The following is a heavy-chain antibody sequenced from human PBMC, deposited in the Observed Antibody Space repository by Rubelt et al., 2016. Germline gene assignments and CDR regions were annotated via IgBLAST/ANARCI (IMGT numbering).Heavy chain of an antibody. CDR1: GGSISSGGYS. CDR3: ARGNWNYGGPGFDY. V-gene: IGHV4-30-2*03. CDR2: IYYSGST. D-gene: IGHD1-7*01. Sequence: QVQLQESGPGLVKPSQTLSLTCAVSGGSISSGGYSWSWIRQPPGKGLEWIGSIYYSGSTYYNPSLSSRVTISVDTSKNQFSLKLSSVTAADTAVYYCARGNWNYGGPGFDYWGQGTLVTVSS. J-gene: IGHJ4*02.